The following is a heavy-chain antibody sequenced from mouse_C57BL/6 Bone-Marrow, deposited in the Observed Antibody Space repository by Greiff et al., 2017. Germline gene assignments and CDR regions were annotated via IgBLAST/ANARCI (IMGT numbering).Heavy chain of an antibody. CDR1: GYTFTSYW. J-gene: IGHJ3*01. V-gene: IGHV1-64*01. CDR3: ARGVYYYCSSFAY. CDR2: IHPNSGST. Sequence: QVQLQQPGAELVKPGASVKLSCKASGYTFTSYWMHWVKQRPGQGLEWIGMIHPNSGSTNYNEKFKSKATLTVDKSSSTAYMKLSSLTSEDSAVYYCARGVYYYCSSFAYWGQGTLVTVSA. D-gene: IGHD1-1*01.